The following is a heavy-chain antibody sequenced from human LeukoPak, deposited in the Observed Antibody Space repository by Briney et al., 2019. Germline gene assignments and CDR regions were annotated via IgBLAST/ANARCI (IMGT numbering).Heavy chain of an antibody. J-gene: IGHJ3*02. CDR2: IRQDGSDK. CDR1: GFTFDTHW. D-gene: IGHD2-15*01. Sequence: GGSLRLSCVASGFTFDTHWMNWVRQAPGKGLEWMANIRQDGSDKFYADSLKGRFTISRDNARDTLFLQMNSLRAEDTAVYYCTRGLGGWKPPFDIWGQGTLVTVSS. CDR3: TRGLGGWKPPFDI. V-gene: IGHV3-7*01.